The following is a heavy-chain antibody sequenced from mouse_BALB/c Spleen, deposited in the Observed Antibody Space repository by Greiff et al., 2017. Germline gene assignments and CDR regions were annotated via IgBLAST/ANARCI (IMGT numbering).Heavy chain of an antibody. D-gene: IGHD1-1*01. J-gene: IGHJ2*01. CDR1: GFTFSSYA. CDR2: ISSGGST. CDR3: ARRDYYGSFFDY. Sequence: EVKLVESGGGLVKPGGSLKLSCAASGFTFSSYAMSWVRQTPEKRLEWVASISSGGSTYYPDSVKGRFTISRDNARNILYLQMSSLRSEDTAMYYCARRDYYGSFFDYWGQGTTLTVSS. V-gene: IGHV5-6-5*01.